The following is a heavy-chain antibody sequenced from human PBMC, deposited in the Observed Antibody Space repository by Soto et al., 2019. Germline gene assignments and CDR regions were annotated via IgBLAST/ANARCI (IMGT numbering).Heavy chain of an antibody. CDR3: ARDRGALRRGDWFGP. J-gene: IGHJ5*02. CDR1: GYTFIGYY. Sequence: QVQLVQSGAEVKKPWASVKVSCTASGYTFIGYYMHWVRQAPGLGLEWMGWINPNTGDTNYPQNFQGRVTMTRDTSISTIYMELSRLTYDDTAMYYCARDRGALRRGDWFGPWGQGTQVTVST. V-gene: IGHV1-2*02. CDR2: INPNTGDT.